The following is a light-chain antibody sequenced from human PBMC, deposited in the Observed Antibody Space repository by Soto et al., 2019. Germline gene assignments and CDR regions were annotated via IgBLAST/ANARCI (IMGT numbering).Light chain of an antibody. V-gene: IGKV1-39*01. CDR2: AAS. Sequence: DIQMTQSPSSLSASVGDRVTITCRASQSISGYLNWYQQKPGKAPNLLIYAASSLQSGVPSRFSGSGSGTDFTLTISSLQPEDFATYYCQQTYNTPRTFAQGTKVEFK. CDR3: QQTYNTPRT. CDR1: QSISGY. J-gene: IGKJ1*01.